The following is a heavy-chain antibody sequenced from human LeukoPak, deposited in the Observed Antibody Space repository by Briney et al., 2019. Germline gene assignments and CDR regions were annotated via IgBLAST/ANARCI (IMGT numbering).Heavy chain of an antibody. Sequence: GGSLRLSCAASGSTFSTYAVSWVRQAPGKGLECVSALSGNGNTIYYADSVKGRFTISRDNSKNTLSLQMNSLRAEDTAVYYCAKALYGGHDYWGQGTLVTVSS. D-gene: IGHD4-23*01. V-gene: IGHV3-23*01. J-gene: IGHJ4*02. CDR2: LSGNGNTI. CDR3: AKALYGGHDY. CDR1: GSTFSTYA.